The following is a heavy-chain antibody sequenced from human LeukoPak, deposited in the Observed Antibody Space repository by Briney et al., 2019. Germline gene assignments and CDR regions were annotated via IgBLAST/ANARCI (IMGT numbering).Heavy chain of an antibody. CDR3: AKIGYSSSFDY. V-gene: IGHV3-20*04. D-gene: IGHD6-6*01. Sequence: GGSLRLSCAASGFTFDDYGMSWVRQAPGKGLEWVSGINWNGGSTGYADSVKGRFTISRDNAKNSLYLQMNSLRAEDTAVYYCAKIGYSSSFDYWGQGTLVTVSS. CDR1: GFTFDDYG. CDR2: INWNGGST. J-gene: IGHJ4*02.